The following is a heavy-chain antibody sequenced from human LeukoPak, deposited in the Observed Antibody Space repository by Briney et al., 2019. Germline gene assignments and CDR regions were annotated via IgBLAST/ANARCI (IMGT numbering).Heavy chain of an antibody. CDR3: ARDESDPAGGFDP. D-gene: IGHD3-10*01. CDR1: GFTFSSYS. J-gene: IGHJ5*02. CDR2: ISSSSSYI. V-gene: IGHV3-21*01. Sequence: GGSLRLSCAASGFTFSSYSMNWVRQAPGKGLKWVSSISSSSSYIYYANSVKGRFTISRDNAKNSLYLQMNSLRAEDTAVYYCARDESDPAGGFDPWGQGTLVTVSS.